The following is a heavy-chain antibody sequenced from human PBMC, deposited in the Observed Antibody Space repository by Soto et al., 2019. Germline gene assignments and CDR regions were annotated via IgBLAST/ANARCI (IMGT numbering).Heavy chain of an antibody. J-gene: IGHJ6*02. V-gene: IGHV4-31*04. CDR3: AKTKTPHVRNGMDV. D-gene: IGHD2-8*01. CDR2: IYYSGST. Sequence: QVRLQESGPGLVRPSQTLSLTCTVSGDSLSSGGYYCSWIRQLPGKGLEWIGFIYYSGSTFYNPSLRSRVTMSADASKNQISLKLSYVTAADTAVYYCAKTKTPHVRNGMDVWGQGTTVTVSS. CDR1: GDSLSSGGYY.